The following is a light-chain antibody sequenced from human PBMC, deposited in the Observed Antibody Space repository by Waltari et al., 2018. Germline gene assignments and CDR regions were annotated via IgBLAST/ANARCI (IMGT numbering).Light chain of an antibody. CDR3: QQYNNSPPWT. CDR2: AAS. Sequence: VMPQSPATFSASPGKIATISCRASQSISSNLTWYQQKPGQAPRLLIYAASTMHTGIPARFSGSGSGTEFTLTISSLQSEDFAVYYCQQYNNSPPWTFGQGTKVEIK. J-gene: IGKJ1*01. V-gene: IGKV3-15*01. CDR1: QSISSN.